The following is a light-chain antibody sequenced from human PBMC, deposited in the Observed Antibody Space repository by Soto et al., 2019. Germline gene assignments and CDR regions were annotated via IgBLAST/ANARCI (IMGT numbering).Light chain of an antibody. CDR3: MQPLYSWT. V-gene: IGKV2-28*01. Sequence: DIVMTQSTLSLPVTPGEPASISCRSSQSLLHSNGYNYLDWYLQKPGQSPQLLIYLGSNRASGGPDXXXXSGSGTDFXLKISKLEAEDVGVYYCMQPLYSWTFGQVTKVDMK. J-gene: IGKJ1*01. CDR2: LGS. CDR1: QSLLHSNGYNY.